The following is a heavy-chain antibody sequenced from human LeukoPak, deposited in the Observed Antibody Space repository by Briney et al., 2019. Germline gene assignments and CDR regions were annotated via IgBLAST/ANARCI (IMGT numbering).Heavy chain of an antibody. D-gene: IGHD3-3*01. CDR2: ISGSGEDT. V-gene: IGHV3-23*01. CDR3: AKVVPEFYDFWSGSTHFDY. J-gene: IGHJ4*02. Sequence: PGGSLRLSCAASGFSFRNSWMSWVRQTPGKGLEWVSSISGSGEDTYYADFVKGRFTISRDNSESTMYLQLNSLRVEDTAVYFCAKVVPEFYDFWSGSTHFDYWGQGTLVTVSS. CDR1: GFSFRNSW.